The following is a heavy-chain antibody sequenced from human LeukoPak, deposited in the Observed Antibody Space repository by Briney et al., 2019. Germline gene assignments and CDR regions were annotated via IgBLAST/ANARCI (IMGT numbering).Heavy chain of an antibody. J-gene: IGHJ4*02. D-gene: IGHD2-15*01. Sequence: PGGSLRLSCAASGFTFSSYGMHWVRQAPGKGLEWVAVIWYDGSNEYYADSVKGRFTISRDNSKNTLYVQMNSLRAEDTAVCYCAREVDCSGGRCYRGEFDYWGQGTLVTVSS. CDR2: IWYDGSNE. CDR1: GFTFSSYG. V-gene: IGHV3-33*01. CDR3: AREVDCSGGRCYRGEFDY.